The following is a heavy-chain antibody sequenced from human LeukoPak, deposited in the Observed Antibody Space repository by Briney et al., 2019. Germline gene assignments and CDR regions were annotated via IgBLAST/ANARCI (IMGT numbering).Heavy chain of an antibody. J-gene: IGHJ4*02. D-gene: IGHD2-15*01. CDR3: AKDRGAFGYCSGGTCYADY. CDR1: GFTFDDYA. V-gene: IGHV3-9*01. Sequence: AGRSLRLSCATSGFTFDDYAMHWVRQAPGKGLEWVSGISWNSGSLGYADSVKGRFTISRDNAKNSLYLQMNSLRAEDTAVYYCAKDRGAFGYCSGGTCYADYWGQGTLVAVSS. CDR2: ISWNSGSL.